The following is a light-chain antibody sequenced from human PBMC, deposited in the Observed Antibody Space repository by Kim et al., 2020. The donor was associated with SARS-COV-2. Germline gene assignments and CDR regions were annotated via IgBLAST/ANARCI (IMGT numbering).Light chain of an antibody. CDR1: QSISTD. CDR3: QQYNNWPLT. Sequence: ASPGERVTLSCRASQSISTDLAWYQQKPGQAPRLLLYGASSRATDIPARFSGSGSGTEFSLTISSLQSEDFAVYYCQQYNNWPLTFGGGTKVDIK. J-gene: IGKJ4*01. V-gene: IGKV3-15*01. CDR2: GAS.